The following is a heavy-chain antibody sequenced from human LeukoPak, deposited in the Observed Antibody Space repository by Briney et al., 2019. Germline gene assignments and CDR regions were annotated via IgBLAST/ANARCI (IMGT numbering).Heavy chain of an antibody. D-gene: IGHD1-1*01. J-gene: IGHJ4*02. CDR1: GGTFISYT. CDR2: IIPIIGIA. CDR3: ARETAEYNLLWYFDY. V-gene: IGHV1-69*04. Sequence: GSSVKVSCKASGGTFISYTISWVRQAPGQGLEWMGRIIPIIGIAKYAQKFQGRVTITADKSTSTAYMELSSLRSEDTAVYYCARETAEYNLLWYFDYWGQGTLVTVSS.